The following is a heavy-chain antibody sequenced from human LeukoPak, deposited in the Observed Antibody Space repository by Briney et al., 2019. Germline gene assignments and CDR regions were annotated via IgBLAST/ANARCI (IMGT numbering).Heavy chain of an antibody. Sequence: PSETLSLTCTVSGGSISSSSYYWGWIRQPPGKGLEWIGSIYCSGSTYYNPSLKSRVTISVDTSKNQFSLKLSSVTAADTAVYYCARGLGVAKFDPWGQGTLVTVSS. V-gene: IGHV4-39*01. CDR1: GGSISSSSYY. CDR3: ARGLGVAKFDP. J-gene: IGHJ5*02. CDR2: IYCSGST. D-gene: IGHD3-3*01.